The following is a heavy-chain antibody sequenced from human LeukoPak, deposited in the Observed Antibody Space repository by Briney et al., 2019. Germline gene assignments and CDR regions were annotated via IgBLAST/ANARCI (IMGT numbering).Heavy chain of an antibody. Sequence: GGSLRLSCAASGFTFSSYAMSWVRQAPGKGLEWVSAISGSGGSTYYADSVKGRFTISRDNSKNTLYLQMNSLRAEDTAVYYCANGRQLRFLEWLNTMDYWGQGTLVTVSS. V-gene: IGHV3-23*01. CDR2: ISGSGGST. J-gene: IGHJ4*02. D-gene: IGHD3-3*01. CDR3: ANGRQLRFLEWLNTMDY. CDR1: GFTFSSYA.